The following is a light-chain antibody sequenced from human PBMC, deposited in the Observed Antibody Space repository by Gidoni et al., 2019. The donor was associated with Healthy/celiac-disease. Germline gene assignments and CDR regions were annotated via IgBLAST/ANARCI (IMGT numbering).Light chain of an antibody. J-gene: IGKJ4*01. Sequence: DIVMTQSPLSLPVTPGEPASISCRSSQSLLHSNGYNYLDWYLQKPGQSPQLLIYLGSNRASGVPDRFSGSGSGTDFTLKISRVEAEDVGVYYCMQAKLPGTFGGGTKVEIK. V-gene: IGKV2-28*01. CDR1: QSLLHSNGYNY. CDR2: LGS. CDR3: MQAKLPGT.